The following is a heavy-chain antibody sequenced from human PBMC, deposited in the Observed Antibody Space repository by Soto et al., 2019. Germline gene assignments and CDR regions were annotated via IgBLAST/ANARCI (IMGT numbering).Heavy chain of an antibody. V-gene: IGHV1-18*01. J-gene: IGHJ4*02. Sequence: ASVKVSCKASGYNFINYDITWVRQAPGQGLEWMGWISAYNGNTKYAQDLQGRVTMTTDTSTTTAFMELRSLRSDDTAVYYCARGLGGPSGIYSPFDYWGQGTLVTVSS. D-gene: IGHD3-10*01. CDR3: ARGLGGPSGIYSPFDY. CDR2: ISAYNGNT. CDR1: GYNFINYD.